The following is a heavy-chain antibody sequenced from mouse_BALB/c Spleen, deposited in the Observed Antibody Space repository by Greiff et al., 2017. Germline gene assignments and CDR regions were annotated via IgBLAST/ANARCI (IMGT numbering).Heavy chain of an antibody. CDR3: ARYDYDGAWFAY. J-gene: IGHJ3*01. Sequence: EVQLQESGGGLVKPGGSLKLSCAASGFTFSSYAMSWVRQTPEKRLEWVASISSGGSTYYPDSVKGRFTISRDNARNILYLQMSSLRSEDTAMYYCARYDYDGAWFAYWGQGTLVTVSA. CDR2: ISSGGST. V-gene: IGHV5-6-5*01. D-gene: IGHD2-4*01. CDR1: GFTFSSYA.